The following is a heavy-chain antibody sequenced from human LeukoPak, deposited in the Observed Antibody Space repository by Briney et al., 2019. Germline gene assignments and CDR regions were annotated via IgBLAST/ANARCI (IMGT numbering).Heavy chain of an antibody. D-gene: IGHD2-2*01. CDR1: GYTFTSYG. CDR3: AGQAPDIVVVPAATDYYYYYYMDV. CDR2: ISAYNGNT. Sequence: ASVKVSCKASGYTFTSYGISWVRQAPGQGLEWMGWISAYNGNTNYAQKLQGRVTMTTDTSTSTAYMELRSLRSDDTAVYYCAGQAPDIVVVPAATDYYYYYYMDVWGKGTTVTVSS. J-gene: IGHJ6*03. V-gene: IGHV1-18*01.